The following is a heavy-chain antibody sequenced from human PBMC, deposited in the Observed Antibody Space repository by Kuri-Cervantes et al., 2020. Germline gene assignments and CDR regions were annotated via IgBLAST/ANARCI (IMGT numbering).Heavy chain of an antibody. V-gene: IGHV4-39*07. CDR1: AGSISSSDYY. CDR3: ARVVDYCTTGYCYYMDV. CDR2: IYHSGST. Sequence: GSLRLSCIVSAGSISSSDYYWGWIRQPPGKGLEWIGSIYHSGSTYYNPSLKSRVTISVDTSKNQFSLKLSSVTAADTAVYYCARVVDYCTTGYCYYMDVWAKGTTVTVSS. D-gene: IGHD3-16*01. J-gene: IGHJ6*03.